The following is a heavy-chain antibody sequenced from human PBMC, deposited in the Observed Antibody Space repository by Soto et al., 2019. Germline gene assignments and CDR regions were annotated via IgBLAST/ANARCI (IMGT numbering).Heavy chain of an antibody. D-gene: IGHD6-19*01. V-gene: IGHV3-30*18. Sequence: GGSLRLSCAASGFTFSSYGMHWVRQAPGKGLEWVAVISYDGSNKYYADSVKGRFTISRDNSKNTLYLQMSSLRAEDTAVYYCVKDGSSGWPYYYDMDVWGQGTTVTVSS. CDR1: GFTFSSYG. CDR3: VKDGSSGWPYYYDMDV. J-gene: IGHJ6*02. CDR2: ISYDGSNK.